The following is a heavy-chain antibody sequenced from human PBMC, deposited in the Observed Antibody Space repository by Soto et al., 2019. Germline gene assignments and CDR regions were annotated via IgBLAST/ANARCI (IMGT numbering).Heavy chain of an antibody. V-gene: IGHV3-74*01. J-gene: IGHJ4*02. CDR3: ARDENYLSRHDY. CDR1: GFTFSSYW. D-gene: IGHD1-7*01. CDR2: INSDGSST. Sequence: GGSLRLSCAASGFTFSSYWMHWVRQAPGKGLVWVSRINSDGSSTNYADSVKGRFTISRDNAKNTLYLQMNSLRAEDTAVYYCARDENYLSRHDYWGQGTLVTVSS.